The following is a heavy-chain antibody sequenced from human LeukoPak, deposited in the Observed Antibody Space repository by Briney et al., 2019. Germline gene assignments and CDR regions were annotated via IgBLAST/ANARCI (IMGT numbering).Heavy chain of an antibody. J-gene: IGHJ6*02. CDR3: ARSPYYDILTGSPPDV. D-gene: IGHD3-9*01. Sequence: SETLSLTCAVYGGSFSGYYWSWIRQPPGKGLEWVGYIYYSGSTNYNPSLKSRVTISVDTSRNQFSLKLSSVTAADTAVYYCARSPYYDILTGSPPDVWGQGTTVTVSS. V-gene: IGHV4-59*08. CDR2: IYYSGST. CDR1: GGSFSGYY.